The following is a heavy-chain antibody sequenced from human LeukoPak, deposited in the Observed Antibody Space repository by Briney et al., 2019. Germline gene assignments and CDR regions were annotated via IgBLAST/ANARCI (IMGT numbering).Heavy chain of an antibody. V-gene: IGHV3-9*01. CDR1: GFTFNDHA. CDR2: INWNSDRI. CDR3: ARASYYYDTTGLGAVDV. J-gene: IGHJ3*01. D-gene: IGHD3-22*01. Sequence: GGSLRRSCAASGFTFNDHAMYWVRQAPGKGPEWVSGINWNSDRIGYADSVKGRFTISRDDAKNSLFLQMNSLRAEDTALYYCARASYYYDTTGLGAVDVWGQGTMVTVSS.